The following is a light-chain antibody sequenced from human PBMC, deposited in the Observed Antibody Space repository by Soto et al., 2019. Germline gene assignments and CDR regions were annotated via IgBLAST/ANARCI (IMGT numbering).Light chain of an antibody. CDR2: EVS. CDR3: SAYAGSGTYVV. J-gene: IGLJ2*01. Sequence: QSVLTQPASVSGSPGQTITIYCIGATSDIGSFDLVSWYQQVPERAPKLIIFEVSERPSGISHRFSGSKSANMATLTISGLQAEDEADSYCSAYAGSGTYVVFGGGTKLTVL. CDR1: TSDIGSFDL. V-gene: IGLV2-23*02.